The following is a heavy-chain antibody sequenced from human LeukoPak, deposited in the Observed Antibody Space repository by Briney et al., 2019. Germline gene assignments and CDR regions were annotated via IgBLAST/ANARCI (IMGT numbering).Heavy chain of an antibody. CDR2: IYYSGST. V-gene: IGHV4-39*07. CDR3: ASPSGSMVRGVIGVQDYYYYMDV. CDR1: GGSISSSSYN. D-gene: IGHD3-10*01. Sequence: SETLSLTCTVSGGSISSSSYNWGWIRQPPGKGLEWIGSIYYSGSTYYNPSLKSRVTISVDTSKNQFSLKLSSVTAADTAVYYCASPSGSMVRGVIGVQDYYYYMDVWGKGPTVTISS. J-gene: IGHJ6*03.